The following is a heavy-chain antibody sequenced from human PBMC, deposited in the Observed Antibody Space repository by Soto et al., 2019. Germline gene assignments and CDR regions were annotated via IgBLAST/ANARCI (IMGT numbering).Heavy chain of an antibody. CDR3: ARDQGSNGYVGHFDY. CDR2: INSRSNYI. CDR1: GFSLSNYG. V-gene: IGHV3-21*01. D-gene: IGHD5-18*01. J-gene: IGHJ4*02. Sequence: GGSLRLSCVDSGFSLSNYGMNWVRPAPGKGLEWVSSINSRSNYIYYADSVKGRFTISRDNAKKSVYLQMNSLRAEDTAVYYCARDQGSNGYVGHFDYWGQGTVDTGSS.